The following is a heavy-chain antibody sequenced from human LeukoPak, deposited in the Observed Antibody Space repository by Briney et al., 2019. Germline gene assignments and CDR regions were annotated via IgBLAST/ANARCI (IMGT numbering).Heavy chain of an antibody. CDR2: ISSSSVYT. CDR1: GFTFSSYA. CDR3: ARDALRDDAFDI. V-gene: IGHV3-21*04. J-gene: IGHJ3*02. Sequence: GGSLRLSCAASGFTFSSYAMHWVRQAPGKGLEWVSSISSSSVYTHYADSVKGRITISRDNGKNSLYLQMNSLTAEDTALYYCARDALRDDAFDIWGQGTMVTVSS.